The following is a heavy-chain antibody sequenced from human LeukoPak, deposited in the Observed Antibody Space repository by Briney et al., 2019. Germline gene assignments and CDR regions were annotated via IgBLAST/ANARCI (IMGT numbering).Heavy chain of an antibody. D-gene: IGHD2-2*01. Sequence: GGSLRLPCAASGFTFSSHSMNWVRQAPGKGLEWVSSISSSSYYIHYADSVKGRFTISRDDAKNSLYLQMNNLRAEDTAVYYCARAGLYQLLWAFDYWGQGNLVTVSS. CDR3: ARAGLYQLLWAFDY. J-gene: IGHJ4*02. CDR1: GFTFSSHS. V-gene: IGHV3-21*01. CDR2: ISSSSYYI.